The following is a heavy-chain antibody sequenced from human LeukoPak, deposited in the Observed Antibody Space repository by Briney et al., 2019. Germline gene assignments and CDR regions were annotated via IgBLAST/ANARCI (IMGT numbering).Heavy chain of an antibody. Sequence: GGSLRLSCAASGFTFSSYAMSWVRQAPGKGLECISGFSGSGGSTYYADSVKGRFTISRDNSKNTLYLQMNSLRSDDTAVYYCAREGPQNCGGDCYSGYWGQGTLVTVSS. D-gene: IGHD2-21*02. CDR2: FSGSGGST. CDR3: AREGPQNCGGDCYSGY. V-gene: IGHV3-23*01. J-gene: IGHJ4*02. CDR1: GFTFSSYA.